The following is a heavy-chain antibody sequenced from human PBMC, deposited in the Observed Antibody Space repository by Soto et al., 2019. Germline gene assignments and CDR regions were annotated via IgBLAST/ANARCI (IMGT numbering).Heavy chain of an antibody. Sequence: QVTLKESGPVLVKPTETLTLTCTVSGLSLSNARMGVSWIRQPPGKALEWLAHIFSNDEKSYSTSLKSRLTTSKDTFKSQVVLTMTNMDPVDTSTYYCARSPAYSGFWSGYRDYGMDVWCQGTTVTVSS. CDR3: ARSPAYSGFWSGYRDYGMDV. V-gene: IGHV2-26*01. D-gene: IGHD3-3*01. CDR2: IFSNDEK. CDR1: GLSLSNARMG. J-gene: IGHJ6*02.